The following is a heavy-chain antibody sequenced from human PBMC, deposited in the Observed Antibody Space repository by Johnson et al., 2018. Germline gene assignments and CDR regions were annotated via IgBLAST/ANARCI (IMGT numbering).Heavy chain of an antibody. CDR2: IGASGGST. J-gene: IGHJ3*02. D-gene: IGHD2-15*01. V-gene: IGHV3-23*04. CDR1: GFSFRNYA. CDR3: ATAYCGGGSCHSDFDAFDI. Sequence: VQLVQSGGGLVQPGGSLRLSCAASGFSFRNYAMSWVRQAPGKGLEWVSLIGASGGSTYYGDSVKGRFTISRDNSKNTLYLQMDSLRAKATAGYYCATAYCGGGSCHSDFDAFDIWGQGTLVTVSS.